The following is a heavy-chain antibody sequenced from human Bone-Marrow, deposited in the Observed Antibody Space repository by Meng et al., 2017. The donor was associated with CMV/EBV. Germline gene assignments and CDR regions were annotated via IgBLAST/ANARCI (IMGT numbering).Heavy chain of an antibody. J-gene: IGHJ4*02. D-gene: IGHD6-13*01. CDR1: GGTFSSYA. V-gene: IGHV1-69*05. Sequence: SVKVSCKASGGTFSSYAISWVRQAPGQGLEWMGGIIPIFGTANYAQKFQGRVTITTDESTSTAYMELSSLRSEDTAVYYCARMEYSSSWSFDYWGQGTLVTVSS. CDR3: ARMEYSSSWSFDY. CDR2: IIPIFGTA.